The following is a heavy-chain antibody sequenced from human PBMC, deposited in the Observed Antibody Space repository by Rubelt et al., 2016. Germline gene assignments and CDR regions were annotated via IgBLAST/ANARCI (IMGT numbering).Heavy chain of an antibody. CDR2: INHSGST. J-gene: IGHJ4*02. CDR1: GGSFSGYY. D-gene: IGHD6-19*01. V-gene: IGHV4-34*01. Sequence: QVQLQQWGAGLLKPSETLSLTCAVYGGSFSGYYWSWIRQPPGKGLEWIGEINHSGSTNYNPSLKSGVTISVDASKNQFSLKLSSVTAADTAVYYCARGRAVAGLFYWGQGTLVTVSS. CDR3: ARGRAVAGLFY.